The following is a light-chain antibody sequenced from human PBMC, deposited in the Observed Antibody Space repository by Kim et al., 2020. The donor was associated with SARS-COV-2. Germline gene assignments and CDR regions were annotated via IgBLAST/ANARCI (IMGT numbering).Light chain of an antibody. CDR2: RNN. V-gene: IGLV10-54*01. J-gene: IGLJ2*01. CDR3: SAWDSSLSAWV. CDR1: SNNVGNQG. Sequence: QAGLTQPPSVSKDLRQTATPTCTGNSNNVGNQGALWLQQHQGHPPKLLSYRNNNRPSGISERLSASRSGNTASLTITGLQPEDEADYYCSAWDSSLSAWVFGGGTQLTVL.